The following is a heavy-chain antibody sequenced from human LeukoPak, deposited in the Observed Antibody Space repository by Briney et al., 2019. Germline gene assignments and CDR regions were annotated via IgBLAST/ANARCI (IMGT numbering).Heavy chain of an antibody. Sequence: GGSLRLSCTASGFTFGDYAMSWVRQAPGKGLEWVGFIRSKAYGGTTEYAASVKGRVTISRDDSKSIAYLQMNSLKTEDTAVYYCTRDRTRYDFWSGYYKDWGQGTLVTVSS. CDR1: GFTFGDYA. D-gene: IGHD3-3*01. V-gene: IGHV3-49*04. CDR3: TRDRTRYDFWSGYYKD. J-gene: IGHJ4*02. CDR2: IRSKAYGGTT.